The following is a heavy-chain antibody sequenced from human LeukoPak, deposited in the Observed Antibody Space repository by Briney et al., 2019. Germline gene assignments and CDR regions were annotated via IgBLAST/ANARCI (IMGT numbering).Heavy chain of an antibody. J-gene: IGHJ4*02. D-gene: IGHD1-26*01. CDR3: ARGMLPTIVGAYYFGY. V-gene: IGHV3-33*01. Sequence: GGSLRLSCAASGFTFSSYGMHWVRQAPGKGLEWVAVIWYDGSNKYYADSVKGRFTISRDNSKNTLYLQMNSLRAEDTAVYYCARGMLPTIVGAYYFGYWGQGTLVTVSS. CDR1: GFTFSSYG. CDR2: IWYDGSNK.